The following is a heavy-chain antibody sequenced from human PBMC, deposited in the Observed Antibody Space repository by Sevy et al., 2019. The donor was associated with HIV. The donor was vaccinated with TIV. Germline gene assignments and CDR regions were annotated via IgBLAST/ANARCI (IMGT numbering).Heavy chain of an antibody. CDR3: ARAPPDTVRDPDYFDY. J-gene: IGHJ4*02. V-gene: IGHV4-31*03. Sequence: SETLSLTCTVSGGSIDSGGYYWSWIRQHPGKGLEWIGYIYYRGRAYYNPSLKSGVTISVDTSTKKHFSLNLRSVTAADTAVYYCARAPPDTVRDPDYFDYWGQGTPVTVSS. CDR1: GGSIDSGGYY. D-gene: IGHD4-4*01. CDR2: IYYRGRA.